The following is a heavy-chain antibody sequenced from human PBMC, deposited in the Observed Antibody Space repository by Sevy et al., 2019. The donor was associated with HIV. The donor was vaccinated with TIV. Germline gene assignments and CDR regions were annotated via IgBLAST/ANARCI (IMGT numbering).Heavy chain of an antibody. V-gene: IGHV3-33*01. CDR1: GFTFSTYG. J-gene: IGHJ4*02. CDR3: ARVLEFYDYGDYGPAFMPDY. D-gene: IGHD4-17*01. CDR2: IWFDGSNT. Sequence: GGSLRLSCAASGFTFSTYGMHWVRQAPGKGLEWVAVIWFDGSNTYYADSVKGRFTISGDIAKNTLHLQMNSLRAEDTAVYYCARVLEFYDYGDYGPAFMPDYWGQGTLVTVSS.